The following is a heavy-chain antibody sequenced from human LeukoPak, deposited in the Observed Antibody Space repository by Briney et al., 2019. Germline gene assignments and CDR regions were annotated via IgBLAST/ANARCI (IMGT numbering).Heavy chain of an antibody. CDR1: GYTFTSYG. V-gene: IGHV1-18*01. CDR2: ISAKNGNT. J-gene: IGHJ4*02. D-gene: IGHD1-26*01. Sequence: GASVKVSCKASGYTFTSYGISWVRQAPRQGIEWMGWISAKNGNTIFAQKVQGRVTLTTDTSTSTAYMELRSLRSDDTAVYGCARDTEWEKNPDYFDYWGQGTLVTVSS. CDR3: ARDTEWEKNPDYFDY.